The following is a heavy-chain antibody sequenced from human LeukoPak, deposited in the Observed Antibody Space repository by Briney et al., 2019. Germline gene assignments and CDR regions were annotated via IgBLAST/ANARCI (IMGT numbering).Heavy chain of an antibody. V-gene: IGHV4-38-2*02. CDR1: GYSISSGYY. CDR3: ARDPVGDTDL. CDR2: IYHSGST. D-gene: IGHD2-21*02. J-gene: IGHJ5*02. Sequence: PSETLSLTCAVSGYSISSGYYWGWIRQPPGKGLEWIGSIYHSGSTYYNPSLKSRVTISVDTSKNQFSLKLSSVTAADTAVYYCARDPVGDTDLWGQGTLVTVSS.